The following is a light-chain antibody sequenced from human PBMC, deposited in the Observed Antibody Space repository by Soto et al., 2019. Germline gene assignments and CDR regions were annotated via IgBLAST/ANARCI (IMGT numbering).Light chain of an antibody. J-gene: IGKJ1*01. CDR2: DAS. Sequence: EIVLTQSPATLSLSPGERATLSCRASQSVSSKLAWYQQKPGQAPRLLIYDASTRATGIPARFSGSGSGTESTLTISSLQSEDFAVYYCQQFNNWPRTFGQGTKVDI. CDR3: QQFNNWPRT. CDR1: QSVSSK. V-gene: IGKV3-15*01.